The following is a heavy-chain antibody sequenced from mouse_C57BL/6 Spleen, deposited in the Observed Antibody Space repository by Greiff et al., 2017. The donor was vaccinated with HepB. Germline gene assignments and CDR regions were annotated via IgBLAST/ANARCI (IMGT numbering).Heavy chain of an antibody. V-gene: IGHV1-26*01. Sequence: EVQLQQSGPELVKPGASVKISCKASGYTFTDYYMNWVKQSHGKSLEWIGDINPNNGGTSYNQKFKGTATLTVDKSSSTAYMELRSLTSEDSAVYYCARRCVYWGYFDVWGTGTTVTVSS. CDR2: INPNNGGT. CDR1: GYTFTDYY. D-gene: IGHD2-1*01. J-gene: IGHJ1*03. CDR3: ARRCVYWGYFDV.